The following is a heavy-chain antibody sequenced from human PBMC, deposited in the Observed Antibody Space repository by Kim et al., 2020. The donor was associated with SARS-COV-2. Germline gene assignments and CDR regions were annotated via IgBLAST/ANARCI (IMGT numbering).Heavy chain of an antibody. J-gene: IGHJ4*02. Sequence: ASVKVSCKASGYTFTGYYMHWVRQAPGQGLEWMGWINPNSGGTNYAQKFQGRVTMTRDTSISTAYMELSRLRSDDTAVYYCARCPSYSSGWYVEYYFDYWGQGTLVTVSS. CDR2: INPNSGGT. V-gene: IGHV1-2*02. CDR1: GYTFTGYY. D-gene: IGHD6-19*01. CDR3: ARCPSYSSGWYVEYYFDY.